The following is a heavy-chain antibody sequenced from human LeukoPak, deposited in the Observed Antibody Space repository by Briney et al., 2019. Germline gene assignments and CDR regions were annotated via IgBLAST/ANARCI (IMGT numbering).Heavy chain of an antibody. CDR3: TTDGVGVEGATYDN. CDR2: IKAKAHGGTI. J-gene: IGHJ4*02. Sequence: NPGGSLRLSCAASGFTFSNAWMAWVRQAPGKGLEWVGRIKAKAHGGTIEYAAPVKGRFTISRDDSKNTLYLQMNSLKTEDTAVYYCTTDGVGVEGATYDNWGQGTLVSVSS. D-gene: IGHD1-26*01. CDR1: GFTFSNAW. V-gene: IGHV3-15*01.